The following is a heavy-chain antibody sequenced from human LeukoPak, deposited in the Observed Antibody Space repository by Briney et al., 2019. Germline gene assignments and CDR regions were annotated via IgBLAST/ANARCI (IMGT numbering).Heavy chain of an antibody. CDR2: IYSGDST. J-gene: IGHJ3*02. CDR3: ARSGTDYGDAFDI. V-gene: IGHV3-66*02. D-gene: IGHD4-17*01. CDR1: GFTVSSNY. Sequence: GGSLRLSCAASGFTVSSNYMSCVRQTPGKGLEWVSVIYSGDSTNYADSVKGRFTISRDSSKNTLYLQMNSLRAEDTAVYYCARSGTDYGDAFDIWGQGTMVIVSS.